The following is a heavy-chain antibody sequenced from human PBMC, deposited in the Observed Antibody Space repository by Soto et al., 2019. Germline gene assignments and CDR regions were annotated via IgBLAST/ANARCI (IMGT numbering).Heavy chain of an antibody. Sequence: QVQLVQSGAEVKKPGASVTVSCQASGYTFTNYEINWVRQAPGQGLEWLGWISPSSGNTGYPQKFQGRLSMTRNNSMNTAYMELSSLTSDDTAVYYSARGFQIFGLVKKIDPWGQGTLVIVSS. CDR1: GYTFTNYE. J-gene: IGHJ5*02. CDR3: ARGFQIFGLVKKIDP. V-gene: IGHV1-8*01. D-gene: IGHD3-3*01. CDR2: ISPSSGNT.